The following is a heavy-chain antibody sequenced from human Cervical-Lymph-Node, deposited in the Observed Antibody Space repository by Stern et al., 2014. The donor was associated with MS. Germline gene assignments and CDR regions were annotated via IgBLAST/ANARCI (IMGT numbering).Heavy chain of an antibody. CDR3: ARGLLGSENAFDI. CDR2: ISAYNVNT. D-gene: IGHD2-15*01. V-gene: IGHV1-18*01. J-gene: IGHJ3*02. Sequence: VQLVESGAEVKKPGASVKVSCKASGYTFTSYGISWVRQAPGQVLEWMGWISAYNVNTNYAQKLQGRVTLTTDPSTSTAYIELRSLRSDDTAVYYCARGLLGSENAFDIWGQGTMVTVSS. CDR1: GYTFTSYG.